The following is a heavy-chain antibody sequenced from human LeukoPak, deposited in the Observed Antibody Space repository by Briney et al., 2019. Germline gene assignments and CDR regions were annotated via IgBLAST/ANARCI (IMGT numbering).Heavy chain of an antibody. J-gene: IGHJ6*02. CDR3: AREAIAAASGDGMDV. CDR2: INPNSGRK. CDR1: GCTFTDYF. D-gene: IGHD6-13*01. V-gene: IGHV1-2*02. Sequence: SVNVSYKASGCTFTDYFIHWVRQSPGQGREWMGWINPNSGRKKYAQKFQGRVTITSDKSLDTAHMEFNRLRSDEKAIYYCAREAIAAASGDGMDVWGQGTTVTVSS.